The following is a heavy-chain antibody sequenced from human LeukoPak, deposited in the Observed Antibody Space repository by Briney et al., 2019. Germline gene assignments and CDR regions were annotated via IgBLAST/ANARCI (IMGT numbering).Heavy chain of an antibody. CDR3: ARPNSSGRSVRVDY. Sequence: GGSLRLSCAASGFTFSSYGMNWVRQAPGKGLEWVAVIWYDGSNKYYADSVKGRFTISRDNSKNTLYLQMNSLRAEDTAVYYCARPNSSGRSVRVDYWGQGTLVTVSS. J-gene: IGHJ4*02. V-gene: IGHV3-33*01. CDR1: GFTFSSYG. CDR2: IWYDGSNK. D-gene: IGHD6-19*01.